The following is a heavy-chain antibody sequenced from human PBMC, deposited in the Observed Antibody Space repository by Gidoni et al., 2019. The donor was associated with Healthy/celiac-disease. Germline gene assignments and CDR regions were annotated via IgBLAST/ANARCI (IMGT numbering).Heavy chain of an antibody. CDR2: IRSKAYGGTT. CDR1: GFTFGDYA. J-gene: IGHJ4*02. CDR3: TRDLRDGYNYGPFDY. V-gene: IGHV3-49*04. Sequence: EVQLVESGGGLVQPGRSLRLSCTASGFTFGDYAMSWVRQAPGKGLEWVGFIRSKAYGGTTEYAASVKGRFTISRDDSKSIAYRQMNSLKTEDTAVYYCTRDLRDGYNYGPFDYWGQGTLVTVSS. D-gene: IGHD5-12*01.